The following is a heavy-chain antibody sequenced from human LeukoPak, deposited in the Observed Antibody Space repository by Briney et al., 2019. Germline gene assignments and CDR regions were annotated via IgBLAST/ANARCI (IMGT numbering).Heavy chain of an antibody. CDR1: RYTFAGYY. V-gene: IGHV1-2*02. CDR2: INPNSGGT. D-gene: IGHD3-10*01. J-gene: IGHJ4*02. Sequence: ASVKVSFKASRYTFAGYYMHWVRQAPGQGLEWMGWINPNSGGTNYAQKFQGRVTMTRDTSISTAYMELNRLRSDDTAVYYCARDRDYGSGIFDYWGQGTLVTVSS. CDR3: ARDRDYGSGIFDY.